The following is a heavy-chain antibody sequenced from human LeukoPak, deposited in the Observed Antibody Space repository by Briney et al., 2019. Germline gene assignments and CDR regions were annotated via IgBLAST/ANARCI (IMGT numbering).Heavy chain of an antibody. CDR3: ATLHISSSSGYYYYYYMDV. CDR2: IIPIFGTA. CDR1: GGTFSSYA. J-gene: IGHJ6*03. V-gene: IGHV1-69*05. Sequence: ASVKVSCKASGGTFSSYAISWVRQAPGQGLEWMGGIIPIFGTANYAQKFQGRVTITTDESTSTAYMELSSLRSEDTAVYYCATLHISSSSGYYYYYYMDVWGKGTTVTVSS. D-gene: IGHD6-6*01.